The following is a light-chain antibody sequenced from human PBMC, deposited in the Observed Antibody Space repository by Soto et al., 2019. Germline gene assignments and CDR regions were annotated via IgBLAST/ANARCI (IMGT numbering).Light chain of an antibody. Sequence: ETVMTQTPLSLSVTPGQPASISCKSSQSLLHSDGKTYLYWYLQRPGQPPQLLIYAASTLQSGVPSRFSGSGSGTDFTLTISSLQPEDFATYYCQQYKSYWTFGQGTKVDIK. CDR3: QQYKSYWT. V-gene: IGKV2D-29*01. CDR2: AAS. CDR1: QSLLHSDGKTY. J-gene: IGKJ1*01.